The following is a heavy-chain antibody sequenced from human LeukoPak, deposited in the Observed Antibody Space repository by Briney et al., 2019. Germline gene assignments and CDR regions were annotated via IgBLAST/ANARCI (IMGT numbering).Heavy chain of an antibody. CDR3: ARVSFGLRYFDY. D-gene: IGHD3-9*01. Sequence: PSETLSLTCTVSGGSISSSSYFWGWIRQPPGKGLEWIGSIYYSGSTYYNPSLKSRVTISVDTSKNQFSLKLSSVTAADTAVYYCARVSFGLRYFDYWGQGTLVTVSS. J-gene: IGHJ4*02. CDR1: GGSISSSSYF. CDR2: IYYSGST. V-gene: IGHV4-39*01.